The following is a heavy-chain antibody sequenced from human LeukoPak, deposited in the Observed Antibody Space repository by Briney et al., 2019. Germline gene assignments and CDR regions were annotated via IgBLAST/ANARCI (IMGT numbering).Heavy chain of an antibody. Sequence: GESLKISFKGSGYSFTSYWIGWVRQMPGKGLEWMGIIYPGDSDTRYSPYFQGQVTISADKSISNAYLQWSSLKASDTAMYYCARRAAYPAGFAFDIWGQGTMVTVSS. V-gene: IGHV5-51*01. D-gene: IGHD6-19*01. CDR3: ARRAAYPAGFAFDI. CDR1: GYSFTSYW. CDR2: IYPGDSDT. J-gene: IGHJ3*02.